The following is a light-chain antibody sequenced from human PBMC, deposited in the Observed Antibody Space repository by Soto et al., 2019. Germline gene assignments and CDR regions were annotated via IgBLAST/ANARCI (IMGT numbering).Light chain of an antibody. CDR2: AAS. Sequence: DIQMTQTTSSLSASVGDRVTITCRASQSISTYLNWYEQKPGKAPKLLIYAASSLQSGVPSRFSGSGSGTDFTLTISSLQPDDFATYYCQQSYSIPLTFGGGTKVDIK. CDR1: QSISTY. V-gene: IGKV1-39*01. J-gene: IGKJ4*01. CDR3: QQSYSIPLT.